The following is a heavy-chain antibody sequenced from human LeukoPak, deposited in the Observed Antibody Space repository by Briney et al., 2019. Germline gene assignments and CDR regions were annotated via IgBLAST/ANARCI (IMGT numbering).Heavy chain of an antibody. CDR3: ARHLDAPMGRYFDL. V-gene: IGHV5-51*01. J-gene: IGHJ2*01. Sequence: GESLKISCEGSGYTFTRYWIGWVRQMPGKGLEWMGIIYPGDSDTRYSPSFQGQVTLSADKSISTAYLQWSSLKASDTAMYYCARHLDAPMGRYFDLWGRGTLVTVSS. CDR1: GYTFTRYW. D-gene: IGHD5-18*01. CDR2: IYPGDSDT.